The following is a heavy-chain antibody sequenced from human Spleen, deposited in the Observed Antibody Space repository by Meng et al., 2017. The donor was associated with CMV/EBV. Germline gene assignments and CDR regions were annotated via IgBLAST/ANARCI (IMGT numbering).Heavy chain of an antibody. CDR3: ARRNWNPTHFDY. CDR1: GFTFGSYS. V-gene: IGHV3-21*01. CDR2: ISSSSSYI. Sequence: GGSLRLSCAASGFTFGSYSMNWVRQAPGKGLEWVSSISSSSSYIYYADSVKGRFTISRDNAKNSLYLQMNSLRAEDTAVYYCARRNWNPTHFDYWGQGILVTVSS. J-gene: IGHJ4*02. D-gene: IGHD1-1*01.